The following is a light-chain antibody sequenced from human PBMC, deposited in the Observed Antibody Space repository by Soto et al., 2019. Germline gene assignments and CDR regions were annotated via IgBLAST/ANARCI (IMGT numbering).Light chain of an antibody. J-gene: IGKJ2*01. Sequence: DIQMTQSPSTLSASVGYRVTITCRASQSISSWLAWYQQKPGKAPKLLIYDASSLESGVPSRFSGSGSGTEFTLTISSLQPDDFATYYCQQYNSYSYTFGQGTQREIK. CDR1: QSISSW. CDR3: QQYNSYSYT. V-gene: IGKV1-5*01. CDR2: DAS.